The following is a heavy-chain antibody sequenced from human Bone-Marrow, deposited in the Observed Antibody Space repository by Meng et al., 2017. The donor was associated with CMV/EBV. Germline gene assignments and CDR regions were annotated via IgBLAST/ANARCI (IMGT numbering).Heavy chain of an antibody. CDR2: LTPKSGDT. CDR3: ARDVRHYSSGLYLYLDY. CDR1: GYIFSTYY. J-gene: IGHJ4*02. D-gene: IGHD6-19*01. V-gene: IGHV1-2*02. Sequence: QVQLVQPGAEVRQPGAAVKVSCKASGYIFSTYYIHWMRQARGQGLEWMGRLTPKSGDTKYAQNVRGRITMTTDTSINTAHMELISLRSEDTAVYYCARDVRHYSSGLYLYLDYWGRGTLVTVSS.